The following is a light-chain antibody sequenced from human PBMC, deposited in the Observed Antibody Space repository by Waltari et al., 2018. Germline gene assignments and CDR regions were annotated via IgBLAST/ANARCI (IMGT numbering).Light chain of an antibody. J-gene: IGKJ1*01. CDR1: QDIGTW. V-gene: IGKV1-5*03. CDR2: KAS. Sequence: DIQLTQSPSTLSASVGDRVTITCRASQDIGTWLAWYQQKPGKAPKLLVYKASRLQSGAPSRFSGSGSRTEFTLTISSLQPEDFATFYCQQFDTYPWTFGQGTKVGIK. CDR3: QQFDTYPWT.